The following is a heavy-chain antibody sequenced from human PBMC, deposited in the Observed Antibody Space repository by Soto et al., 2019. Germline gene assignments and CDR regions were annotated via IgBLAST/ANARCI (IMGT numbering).Heavy chain of an antibody. CDR2: ISYDGSNK. D-gene: IGHD3-3*01. J-gene: IGHJ6*01. CDR1: WFTFINYG. V-gene: IGHV3-30*18. CDR3: TKRRNVLRFLEWSSGMEV. Sequence: GWSLRLSCASCWFTFINYGMHWFRKAPGKGLEWVAFISYDGSNKYYADSMKGRFTMSRDNSKSTLYLQMNSLRVEDTAVYYCTKRRNVLRFLEWSSGMEVWGQGTTVTVSS.